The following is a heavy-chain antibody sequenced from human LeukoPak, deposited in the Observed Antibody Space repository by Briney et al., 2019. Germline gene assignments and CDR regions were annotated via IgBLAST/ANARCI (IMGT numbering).Heavy chain of an antibody. V-gene: IGHV3-30*18. D-gene: IGHD6-13*01. J-gene: IGHJ4*02. CDR3: AKGVYSSSWYEFDY. Sequence: GGSLRLSCAATAFTFSSYTMHWVRQAPGKGLKWVAVISYDGSNKYYADSVKGRFTISRDNSKNTLYLQMNSLRVEDTAVYYCAKGVYSSSWYEFDYWGQGTLVTVSS. CDR1: AFTFSSYT. CDR2: ISYDGSNK.